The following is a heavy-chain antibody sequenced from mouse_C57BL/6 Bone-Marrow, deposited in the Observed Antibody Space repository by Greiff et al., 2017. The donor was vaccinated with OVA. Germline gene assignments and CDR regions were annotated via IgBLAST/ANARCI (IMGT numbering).Heavy chain of an antibody. V-gene: IGHV10-1*01. J-gene: IGHJ3*01. CDR1: GFSFNTYA. CDR3: VSGLRAWFAY. D-gene: IGHD1-1*01. CDR2: IRSKSNNYAT. Sequence: EVKLVESGGGLVQPKGSLKLSCAASGFSFNTYAMNWVRQAPGQGLEWVARIRSKSNNYATYYADSVKDRFTISRDDSESMLYLQMNNLKTEDTAMYYCVSGLRAWFAYWGQGTLVTVSA.